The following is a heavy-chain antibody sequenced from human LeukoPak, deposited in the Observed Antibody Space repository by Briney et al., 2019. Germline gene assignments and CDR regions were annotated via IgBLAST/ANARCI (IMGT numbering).Heavy chain of an antibody. CDR1: GGSIKNYY. V-gene: IGHV4-59*08. J-gene: IGHJ6*03. D-gene: IGHD1-26*01. CDR3: ARASGSYGPYYYYMDV. CDR2: IYFGGTT. Sequence: SETLSLTCSVSGGSIKNYYWSWIRQPPGKGLEWLGNIYFGGTTDYNSSLKSRLTISVDTFKNQFSLKLSSVTAADTAVYYCARASGSYGPYYYYMDVWGKGTTVTVSS.